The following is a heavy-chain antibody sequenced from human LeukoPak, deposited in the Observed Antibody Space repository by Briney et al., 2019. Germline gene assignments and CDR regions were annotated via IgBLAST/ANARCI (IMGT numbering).Heavy chain of an antibody. CDR3: APLTAISGSYAFDY. D-gene: IGHD1-26*01. Sequence: ASVKVSCKVSGYTLTELSMHWVRQAPGKGLEWMGGFDPEDGETIYAQKFQGRVTMTEDTSTDTAYMELSSLRSEGTAVYYCAPLTAISGSYAFDYWGQGTLVTVSS. V-gene: IGHV1-24*01. J-gene: IGHJ4*02. CDR2: FDPEDGET. CDR1: GYTLTELS.